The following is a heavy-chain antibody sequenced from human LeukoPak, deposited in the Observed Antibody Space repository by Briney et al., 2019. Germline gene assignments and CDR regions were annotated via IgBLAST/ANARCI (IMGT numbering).Heavy chain of an antibody. V-gene: IGHV3-53*01. CDR3: ARVNFGGAIVD. CDR2: IYTGGST. Sequence: GGSLRLSCAASEFTVSRNYMNWVRQAPGKGLEWVSGIYTGGSTNYADPVKGRFTISRDNSKNTLYLQMNSLRVEDTAVYYCARVNFGGAIVDWGQGTLVTVSS. D-gene: IGHD3-16*02. CDR1: EFTVSRNY. J-gene: IGHJ4*02.